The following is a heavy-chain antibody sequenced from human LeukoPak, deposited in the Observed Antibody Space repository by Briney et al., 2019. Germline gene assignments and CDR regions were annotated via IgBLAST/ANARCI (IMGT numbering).Heavy chain of an antibody. Sequence: ASVKVSCKASGYTFTSYGISWVRQAPGQGLEWMGWISAYNGNTNYAQKLQGRVIMTTDTSTSTAYMELRSLRSDDTAVYYCARVKWAIAAAGTCYFDYWGQGTLVTVSS. D-gene: IGHD6-13*01. J-gene: IGHJ4*02. CDR3: ARVKWAIAAAGTCYFDY. CDR1: GYTFTSYG. CDR2: ISAYNGNT. V-gene: IGHV1-18*01.